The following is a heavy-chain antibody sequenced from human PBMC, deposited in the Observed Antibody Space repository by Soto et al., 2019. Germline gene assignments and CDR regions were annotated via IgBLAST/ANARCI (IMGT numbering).Heavy chain of an antibody. CDR2: IYYSGST. J-gene: IGHJ4*02. Sequence: SETLSLTCTVSGGSISSGGYYWSWIRQHPGKGLEWIGYIYYSGSTYYNPSPKSRVTISVDTSKNQFSLKLSSVTAADTAVYYCARHTPAISISDHWGQGTLVTVS. CDR3: ARHTPAISISDH. V-gene: IGHV4-31*03. D-gene: IGHD2-15*01. CDR1: GGSISSGGYY.